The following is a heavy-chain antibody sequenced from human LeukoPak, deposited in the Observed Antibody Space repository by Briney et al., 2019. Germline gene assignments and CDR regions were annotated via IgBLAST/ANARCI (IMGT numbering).Heavy chain of an antibody. CDR3: ARDLSYCTITSCSYYYYGMDV. CDR2: IWYDGSKK. Sequence: GGSLRLSCEASGFTFSSYGMHWVRQAPGKGLEWVAVIWYDGSKKYYGDSVKGRFTISRDNAKNSLYLQMNSLRAEDTAVYYCARDLSYCTITSCSYYYYGMDVWGQGTTVTVSS. J-gene: IGHJ6*02. D-gene: IGHD2-2*01. V-gene: IGHV3-33*01. CDR1: GFTFSSYG.